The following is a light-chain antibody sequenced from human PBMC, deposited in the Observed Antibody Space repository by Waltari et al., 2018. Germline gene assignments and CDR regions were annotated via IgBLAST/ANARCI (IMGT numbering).Light chain of an antibody. CDR3: QHYVRLPAT. CDR1: QRVSRS. Sequence: EIVLTQSPGTLSLLQGERATLSCRASQRVSRSLAWYKQKPGQAPRLLIYGSSSRATGIPDRFIGSVSGTYFSLTINRLEPEDFAVYYCQHYVRLPATFGQGTKVDIK. J-gene: IGKJ1*01. CDR2: GSS. V-gene: IGKV3-20*01.